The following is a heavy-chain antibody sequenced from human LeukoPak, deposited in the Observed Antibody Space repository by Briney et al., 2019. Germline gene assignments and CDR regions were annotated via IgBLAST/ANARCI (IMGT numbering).Heavy chain of an antibody. J-gene: IGHJ4*02. CDR2: ISGSGGST. CDR1: GFTFSSYA. Sequence: GGSLRLSCAASGFTFSSYAMSWVRQAPGKGLEWVSAISGSGGSTYYADSVKGRFTISRDNSKNTLYLQMNSLRAEDTAVYYCAIGGSGSHGSFDYWAREPWSPSPQ. D-gene: IGHD3-10*01. V-gene: IGHV3-23*01. CDR3: AIGGSGSHGSFDY.